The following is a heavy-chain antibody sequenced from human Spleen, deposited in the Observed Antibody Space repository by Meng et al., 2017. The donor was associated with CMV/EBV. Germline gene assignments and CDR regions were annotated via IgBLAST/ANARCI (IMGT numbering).Heavy chain of an antibody. CDR1: GGSIRSSAYY. Sequence: LSITCTVSGGSIRSSAYYWAWIRQSPGKGLEWIGSIYHTGSTNYNPSLKSRVTISVDTSKNQFSLKLSSVTAADTAVYYCARGYPDYWGQGTLVTVSS. CDR2: IYHTGST. D-gene: IGHD2-2*02. V-gene: IGHV4-39*07. J-gene: IGHJ4*02. CDR3: ARGYPDY.